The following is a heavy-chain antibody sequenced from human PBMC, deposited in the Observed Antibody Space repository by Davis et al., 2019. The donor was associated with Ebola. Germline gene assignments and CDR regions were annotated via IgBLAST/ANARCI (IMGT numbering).Heavy chain of an antibody. J-gene: IGHJ6*02. V-gene: IGHV3-48*04. Sequence: GESLKISCAASGFTFRSYSMNWVRQAPGKGLEWVSYISSSGSTIYYADSVKGRFTISRDNAKNSLYLQMNSLRAEVTAVYYCARPGGMDVWGQGTTVTVSS. CDR1: GFTFRSYS. CDR2: ISSSGSTI. D-gene: IGHD3-10*01. CDR3: ARPGGMDV.